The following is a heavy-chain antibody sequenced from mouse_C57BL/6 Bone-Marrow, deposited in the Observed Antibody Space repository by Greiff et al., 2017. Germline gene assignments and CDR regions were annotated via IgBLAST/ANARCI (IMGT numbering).Heavy chain of an antibody. D-gene: IGHD3-2*02. Sequence: VQLQQSVAELVRPGASVKLSCTASGFNIKNTYMHWAKQRPEQGLEWIGRIDPANGNTKYAPKFQGKATITADTSSNTAYLQLSSLTSEDTAIYYCASLDSSGYYAMDYWGQGTSVTVSS. V-gene: IGHV14-3*01. CDR3: ASLDSSGYYAMDY. CDR1: GFNIKNTY. J-gene: IGHJ4*01. CDR2: IDPANGNT.